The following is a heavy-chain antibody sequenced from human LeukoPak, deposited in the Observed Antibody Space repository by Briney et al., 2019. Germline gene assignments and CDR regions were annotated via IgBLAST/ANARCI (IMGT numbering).Heavy chain of an antibody. CDR1: GYSFTSYW. J-gene: IGHJ4*02. V-gene: IGHV5-51*01. CDR2: IYPGDSDT. D-gene: IGHD5-12*01. CDR3: ARKALYSGYDSHFDY. Sequence: GESLKISCKGSGYSFTSYWIGWVRQMPGKGLEWMGIIYPGDSDTRYSPSFQGQVTISADKSIITAYLQWSSLKASDTAMYYCARKALYSGYDSHFDYWGQGTLVTVSS.